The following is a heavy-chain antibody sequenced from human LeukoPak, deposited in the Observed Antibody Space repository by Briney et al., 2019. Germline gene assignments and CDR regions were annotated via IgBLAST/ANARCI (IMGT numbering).Heavy chain of an antibody. V-gene: IGHV3-11*01. CDR2: ISSSGSTI. CDR3: ARKSDYVSSGYYPVYY. Sequence: GGSLRLSCAASGFTFSDYYMSWIRQAPGKGLEWVSYISSSGSTIYYADSVKGRFTISRDNAKNSLYLQMNSLRAEDTAVYYCARKSDYVSSGYYPVYYWGQGTLVTVSS. CDR1: GFTFSDYY. D-gene: IGHD3-22*01. J-gene: IGHJ4*02.